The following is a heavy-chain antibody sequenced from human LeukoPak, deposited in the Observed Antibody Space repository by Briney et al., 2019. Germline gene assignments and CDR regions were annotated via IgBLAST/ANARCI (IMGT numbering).Heavy chain of an antibody. V-gene: IGHV1-3*01. D-gene: IGHD6-19*01. CDR2: INAGNGNT. J-gene: IGHJ4*02. CDR1: GGTFSSYA. Sequence: ASVKVSCKASGGTFSSYAISWVRQAPGQRLEWMGWINAGNGNTKYSQKFQGRVTITRDTSASTAYMELSSLRSEDTAVYYCARAIEQWLEGTLGYWGQGTLVTVSS. CDR3: ARAIEQWLEGTLGY.